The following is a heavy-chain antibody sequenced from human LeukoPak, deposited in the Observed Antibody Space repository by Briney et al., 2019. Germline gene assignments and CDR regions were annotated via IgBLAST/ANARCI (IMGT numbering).Heavy chain of an antibody. V-gene: IGHV4-39*01. CDR3: ARRPYYVDY. CDR1: GGSISSRSYH. J-gene: IGHJ4*02. Sequence: SETLSLTCTVSGGSISSRSYHWGWIRQPPGKGLEWIGSIYYSGSTYYNPSLKSRVTISVDTSKNQFSLKLSSVTAADTAVYYCARRPYYVDYWGQGTLVTVSS. CDR2: IYYSGST.